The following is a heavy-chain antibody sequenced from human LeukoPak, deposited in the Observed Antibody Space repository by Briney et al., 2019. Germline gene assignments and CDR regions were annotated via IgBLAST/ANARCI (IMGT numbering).Heavy chain of an antibody. J-gene: IGHJ4*02. Sequence: SQTLSLTCNVSGGSISSGGGYYWNWIRQLPGKGLEWIGYIYYSGTTYYNPSLKSRVTLSVDTSKNQFSLKLSSVTAADTAVYYCARDSSGYYSFDYWGQGTLVSVSP. V-gene: IGHV4-31*03. D-gene: IGHD3-22*01. CDR3: ARDSSGYYSFDY. CDR2: IYYSGTT. CDR1: GGSISSGGGYY.